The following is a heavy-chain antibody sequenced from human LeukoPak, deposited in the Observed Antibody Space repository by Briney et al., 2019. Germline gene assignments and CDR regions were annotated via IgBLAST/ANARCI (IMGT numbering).Heavy chain of an antibody. CDR1: GYTFNSYG. J-gene: IGHJ3*02. CDR2: ISPYNGYT. V-gene: IGHV1-18*04. Sequence: ASVKVSCKASGYTFNSYGISWVRQAPGQGLEWMGWISPYNGYTNYAQKLQGRVTMTTDTSTSTAYMGLRSLRSDDTAVYYCARWYCSSTSCYAGAFDIWGQGTMVTVSS. D-gene: IGHD2-2*01. CDR3: ARWYCSSTSCYAGAFDI.